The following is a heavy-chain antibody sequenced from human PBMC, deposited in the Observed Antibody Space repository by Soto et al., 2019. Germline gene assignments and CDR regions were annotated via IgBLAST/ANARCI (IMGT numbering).Heavy chain of an antibody. CDR2: MYYTGST. J-gene: IGHJ4*02. V-gene: IGHV4-31*03. CDR3: VRSRGSSGYYFGDS. Sequence: PSETLSLTCTVSGGSISSGGYYWSWIRQHPGKGLEWIGYMYYTGSTYYNPSLQSRVTIAVDTSKNQFSLNLSSVTAADTAVYYCVRSRGSSGYYFGDSWGQGTLVTVSS. CDR1: GGSISSGGYY. D-gene: IGHD3-22*01.